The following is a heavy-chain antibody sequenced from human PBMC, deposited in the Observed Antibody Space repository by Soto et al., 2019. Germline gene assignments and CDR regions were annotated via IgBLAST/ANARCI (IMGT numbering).Heavy chain of an antibody. V-gene: IGHV3-30*18. Sequence: PGGSRRRSCAASGFTFSSYGMHWVRQAPGKGLEWVAVISYDGSNKYYADSVKGRFTISRDNSKNTLYLQMNSLRAEDTAVYYCAKDGDYGSGSDHDYWGQGTLVTVSS. J-gene: IGHJ4*02. D-gene: IGHD3-10*01. CDR1: GFTFSSYG. CDR3: AKDGDYGSGSDHDY. CDR2: ISYDGSNK.